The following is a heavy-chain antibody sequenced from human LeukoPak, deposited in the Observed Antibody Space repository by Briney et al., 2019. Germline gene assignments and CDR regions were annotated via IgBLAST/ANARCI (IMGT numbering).Heavy chain of an antibody. J-gene: IGHJ5*02. CDR2: IDPNSGDT. V-gene: IGHV1-2*02. CDR1: VYTFTVYY. Sequence: ASVKVSCKASVYTFTVYYIHWVRQAPGQGLEWMGWIDPNSGDTNYAQKFQGRVTMTRDTSITTAYMELSRLRSDDTAVYYCARPSGMAAAGTLLSFDPWGQGTLVTVSS. CDR3: ARPSGMAAAGTLLSFDP. D-gene: IGHD6-13*01.